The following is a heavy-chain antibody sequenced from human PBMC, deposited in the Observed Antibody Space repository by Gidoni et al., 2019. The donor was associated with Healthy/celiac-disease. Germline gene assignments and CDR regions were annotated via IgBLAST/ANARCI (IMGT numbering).Heavy chain of an antibody. CDR2: ISWNSGSI. V-gene: IGHV3-9*01. Sequence: EVQLVESGGGLVQPGRSLRLSCAASGFTFDAYSMHWVRKAPGKGLEWVSGISWNSGSIGYADSVKGRFTISRDNAKNSLYLQMNSLRAEDTALYYCAKDDGQWLNYYYYGMDVWGQGTTVTVSS. J-gene: IGHJ6*02. D-gene: IGHD6-19*01. CDR1: GFTFDAYS. CDR3: AKDDGQWLNYYYYGMDV.